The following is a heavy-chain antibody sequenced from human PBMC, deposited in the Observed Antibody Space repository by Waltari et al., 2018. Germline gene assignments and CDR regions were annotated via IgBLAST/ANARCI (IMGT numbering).Heavy chain of an antibody. V-gene: IGHV4-59*01. Sequence: QVQLQESGPGLVKPSETLSLTCTVSGGSISRYYWSWIRQPPGKGLEWIGYIYYSGSTNYNPSLKSRVTISVDTSKNQFSLKLSSVTAADTAVYYCAREVGATSFDYWGQGTLVTVSS. J-gene: IGHJ4*02. CDR2: IYYSGST. CDR3: AREVGATSFDY. CDR1: GGSISRYY. D-gene: IGHD1-26*01.